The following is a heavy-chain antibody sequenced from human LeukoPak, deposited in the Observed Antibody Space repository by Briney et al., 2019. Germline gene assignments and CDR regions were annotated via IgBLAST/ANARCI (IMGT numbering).Heavy chain of an antibody. V-gene: IGHV3-66*01. Sequence: GSLRLSCAASRFTLSSNYMTWVRPAPGKVMEWVSVIYSNGSRYYAGSVKGRFTISRDNSMNTLYLQMNSRRVEDTAVDYCARNYGDDWGQGTLVIVSS. CDR1: RFTLSSNY. CDR3: ARNYGDD. CDR2: IYSNGSR. J-gene: IGHJ4*02.